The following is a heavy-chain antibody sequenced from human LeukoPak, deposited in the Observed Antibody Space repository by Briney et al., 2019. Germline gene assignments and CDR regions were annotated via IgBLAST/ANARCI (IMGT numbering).Heavy chain of an antibody. CDR3: ARYFPAAGLTGWFDP. V-gene: IGHV1-69*04. CDR1: GGTFSSYA. J-gene: IGHJ5*02. D-gene: IGHD6-13*01. CDR2: IIPILGIA. Sequence: GASVKVSCKASGGTFSSYAISWVRQAPGQGLEWMGRIIPILGIANYAQKFQGRVTITADKSTSTAYMELSSLRSEDTAVYYCARYFPAAGLTGWFDPWGQGTLVTVSS.